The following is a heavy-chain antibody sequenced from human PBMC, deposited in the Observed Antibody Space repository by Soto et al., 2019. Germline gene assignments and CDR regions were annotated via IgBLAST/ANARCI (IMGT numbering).Heavy chain of an antibody. CDR3: ARHFSVAGKRVGSKWFDP. CDR2: IYYSGGT. V-gene: IGHV4-59*08. CDR1: GGSISSYY. D-gene: IGHD6-19*01. J-gene: IGHJ5*02. Sequence: QVQLQESGPGLVKPSETLSLTCTVSGGSISSYYWSWIRQPPGKGLEWLGYIYYSGGTNHNPHLMTRVTISVDTSTNKFSPKLSAVAAADMAVYYCARHFSVAGKRVGSKWFDPWGQGPMVTVSS.